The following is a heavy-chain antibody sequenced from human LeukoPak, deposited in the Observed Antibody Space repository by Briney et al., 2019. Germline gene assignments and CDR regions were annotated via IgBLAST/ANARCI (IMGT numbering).Heavy chain of an antibody. CDR3: ARHSGYSGYDYSDF. V-gene: IGHV4-31*03. CDR1: GVSISSGGYY. D-gene: IGHD5-12*01. Sequence: MTSETLSLTCTVSGVSISSGGYYWTWLRQHPGKGLEWIVYICYSGNTYHNPSLKSRLTISVDTSKNQFSLKLSSVAAADTAVYYCARHSGYSGYDYSDFWGQGTLVTVSS. J-gene: IGHJ4*02. CDR2: ICYSGNT.